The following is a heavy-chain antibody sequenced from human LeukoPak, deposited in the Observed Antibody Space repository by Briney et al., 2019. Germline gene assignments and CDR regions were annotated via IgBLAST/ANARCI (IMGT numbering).Heavy chain of an antibody. Sequence: GGSLRLSCAASGFTFSSYAMSWVRQAPGKGLEWVSVIYSGGSTYYADSVKGRFTISRDNSKNTLYLQMNSLRAEDTAVYYCATSRDYYDSSGYTPDYWGQGTLVTVSS. V-gene: IGHV3-66*01. CDR2: IYSGGST. J-gene: IGHJ4*02. D-gene: IGHD3-22*01. CDR3: ATSRDYYDSSGYTPDY. CDR1: GFTFSSYA.